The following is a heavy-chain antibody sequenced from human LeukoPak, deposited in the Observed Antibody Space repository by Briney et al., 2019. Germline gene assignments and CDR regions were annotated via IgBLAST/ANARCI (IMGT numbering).Heavy chain of an antibody. CDR3: ARGNSDAFDI. Sequence: GGSLRLSCAASGFTFFSYAMHWVRQAPGKGLEWVAVISYDGNNKYYADSVKGRFTVSRDNSKNTLYLQVNSLTAEDTAVYYCARGNSDAFDIWGQGTMVTVSS. J-gene: IGHJ3*02. CDR1: GFTFFSYA. D-gene: IGHD4-23*01. CDR2: ISYDGNNK. V-gene: IGHV3-30-3*01.